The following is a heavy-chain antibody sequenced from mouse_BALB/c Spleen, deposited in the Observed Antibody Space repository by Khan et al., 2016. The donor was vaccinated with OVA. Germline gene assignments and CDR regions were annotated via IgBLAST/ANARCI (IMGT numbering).Heavy chain of an antibody. V-gene: IGHV5-17*02. Sequence: VQLKESGGGLVQPGGSRKLSCAASGFTFSSFGMHWVRQAPEKGLEWVAYINSGSSTIYYADPVKGRFTISRDNPKNTLFLQMTRLRSEDTAMYYCARGNGAYWGQGTTLTVSS. CDR2: INSGSSTI. CDR1: GFTFSSFG. J-gene: IGHJ2*01. CDR3: ARGNGAY.